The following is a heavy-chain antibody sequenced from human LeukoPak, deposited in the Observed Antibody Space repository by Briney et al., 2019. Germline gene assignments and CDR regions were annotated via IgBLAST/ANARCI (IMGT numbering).Heavy chain of an antibody. J-gene: IGHJ4*02. CDR2: IIPIFGTA. Sequence: SVKVSCKASGGTFSSYAISWVRQAPGQGLELMGRIIPIFGTANYAQKFQGRVTITTDESTSTAYMELSSLRSEDTAVYYCATSREMATVDYWGQGTLVTVSS. V-gene: IGHV1-69*05. CDR3: ATSREMATVDY. D-gene: IGHD5-24*01. CDR1: GGTFSSYA.